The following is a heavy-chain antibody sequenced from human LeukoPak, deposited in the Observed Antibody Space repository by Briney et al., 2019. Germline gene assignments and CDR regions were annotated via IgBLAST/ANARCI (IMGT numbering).Heavy chain of an antibody. CDR1: GFTFSNYW. V-gene: IGHV3-7*01. Sequence: GGSLRLSCAASGFTFSNYWMSWVRQAPGKGPEWVANIKQDGREKYYVDSVKGRFTISRDNAKNSLYLQMNSLRAEDTAVYYCANLISSPGNRMTTVILDYWGQGTLVTVSS. D-gene: IGHD4-17*01. CDR2: IKQDGREK. J-gene: IGHJ4*02. CDR3: ANLISSPGNRMTTVILDY.